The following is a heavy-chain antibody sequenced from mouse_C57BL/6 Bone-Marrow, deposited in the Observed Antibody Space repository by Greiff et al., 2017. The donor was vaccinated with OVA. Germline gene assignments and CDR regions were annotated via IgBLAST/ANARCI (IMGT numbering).Heavy chain of an antibody. J-gene: IGHJ3*01. D-gene: IGHD5-1-1*01. CDR1: GFNIKDYY. V-gene: IGHV14-2*01. CDR2: IDPEDGET. CDR3: ARDTRSPWLAY. Sequence: VQLQQSGAELVKPGASVKLSCTASGFNIKDYYMHWVKQRTEQGLEWIGRIDPEDGETKYAPQFQGKATITVDTSSNPAYLQLSSLTSEDTAVYCCARDTRSPWLAYWGQGTLVTVSA.